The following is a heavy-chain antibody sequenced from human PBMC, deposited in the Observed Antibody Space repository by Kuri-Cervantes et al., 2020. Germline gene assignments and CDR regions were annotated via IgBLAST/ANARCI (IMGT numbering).Heavy chain of an antibody. V-gene: IGHV3-33*01. D-gene: IGHD3-22*01. J-gene: IGHJ4*02. Sequence: GGSLRLSCAAYGGTFSSYGLNWVRQAPGKGLEWVAVIWYDGSSKDYADSVNGRFTIFRDNSKNTLYLQMNSLRAEDTAVYYCARESHDSSGYYYGLFSSPVGGYFDYWGQGTLVTVSS. CDR3: ARESHDSSGYYYGLFSSPVGGYFDY. CDR1: GGTFSSYG. CDR2: IWYDGSSK.